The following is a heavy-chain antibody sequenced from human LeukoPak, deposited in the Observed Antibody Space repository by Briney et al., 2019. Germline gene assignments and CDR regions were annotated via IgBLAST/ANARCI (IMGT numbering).Heavy chain of an antibody. V-gene: IGHV3-48*03. CDR1: GCIFSNYE. J-gene: IGHJ4*02. D-gene: IGHD3-16*02. CDR2: INSSANTI. CDR3: VREAFDYIWGTYRLFEF. Sequence: GGSLRLSCGASGCIFSNYEMNWVRQAPGKGLEWTSYINSSANTIYYRDSVKGRFTISRDNARNSLYLQMNSLRAEDTAVYYCVREAFDYIWGTYRLFEFWGQGTLVTVSS.